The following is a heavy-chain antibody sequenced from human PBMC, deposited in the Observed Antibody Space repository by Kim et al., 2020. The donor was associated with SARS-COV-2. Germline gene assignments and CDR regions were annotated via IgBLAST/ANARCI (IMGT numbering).Heavy chain of an antibody. CDR3: AREGYSSSPTIDYYYYYGMDV. J-gene: IGHJ6*02. D-gene: IGHD6-6*01. Sequence: SVKVSCKASGGTFSSYAISWVRQAPGQGLEWMGGIIPIFGTANYAQKFQGRVTITADESTSTAYMELSSLRSEDTAVYYCAREGYSSSPTIDYYYYYGMDVWGQGTTVTVSS. CDR1: GGTFSSYA. CDR2: IIPIFGTA. V-gene: IGHV1-69*13.